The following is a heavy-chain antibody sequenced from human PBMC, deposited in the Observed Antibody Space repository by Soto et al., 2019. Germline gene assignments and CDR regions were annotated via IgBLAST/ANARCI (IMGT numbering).Heavy chain of an antibody. V-gene: IGHV3-23*01. CDR2: ISGSGVST. D-gene: IGHD6-13*01. CDR1: GFTFSSYA. CDR3: AKEHHYSSSWSEFDY. Sequence: LRLSCAASGFTFSSYAMSWVRQAPGKGLEWVSAISGSGVSTYYADSVKGRFTISRDNSKNTLYLQMNSLRAEDTAVYYCAKEHHYSSSWSEFDYWGQGTLVTVSS. J-gene: IGHJ4*02.